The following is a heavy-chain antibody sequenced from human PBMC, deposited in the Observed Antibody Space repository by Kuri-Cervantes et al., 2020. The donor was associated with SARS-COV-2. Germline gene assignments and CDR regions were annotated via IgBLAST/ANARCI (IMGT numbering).Heavy chain of an antibody. V-gene: IGHV3-53*01. CDR2: IYSCGST. J-gene: IGHJ4*02. CDR3: AKDYVSTYSYGYDY. D-gene: IGHD5-18*01. Sequence: GESLKISCAASGFTVSSNYMSWVRQAPGKGLEWVSVIYSCGSTYYADSVKGRFTISRDNSKNTLYLQMNSLRAEDTAVYYCAKDYVSTYSYGYDYWGQGTLVTVSS. CDR1: GFTVSSNY.